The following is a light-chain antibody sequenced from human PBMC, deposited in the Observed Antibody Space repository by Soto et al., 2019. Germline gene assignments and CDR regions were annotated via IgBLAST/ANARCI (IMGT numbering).Light chain of an antibody. CDR3: QQSYSTPMYT. Sequence: DIQMTQSPSSLSASGGDRVTITCRASQSISSYLNWYQQKPGKAPKLLIYAASSLQSGVPSRFSGSGSGTDFTLTISSLQPEDFATYYCQQSYSTPMYTFGQGTRLEI. CDR1: QSISSY. J-gene: IGKJ5*01. CDR2: AAS. V-gene: IGKV1-39*01.